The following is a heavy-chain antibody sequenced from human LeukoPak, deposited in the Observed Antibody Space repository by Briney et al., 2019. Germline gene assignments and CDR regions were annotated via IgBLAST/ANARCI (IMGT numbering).Heavy chain of an antibody. V-gene: IGHV4-39*01. J-gene: IGHJ4*02. Sequence: SETLSLTCTVSGGSISSSGHYWGWIRQPPGKGLEWIGSIYYSGSTYYNPSLKSRVTISVDTSKNQFSLKLSSVTAADTAVYYCARRPRAAGFDYWGQGTLVTVSS. CDR1: GGSISSSGHY. CDR3: ARRPRAAGFDY. CDR2: IYYSGST. D-gene: IGHD6-13*01.